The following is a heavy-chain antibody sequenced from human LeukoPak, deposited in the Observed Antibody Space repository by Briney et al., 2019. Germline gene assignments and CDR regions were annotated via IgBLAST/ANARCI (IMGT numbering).Heavy chain of an antibody. J-gene: IGHJ4*02. Sequence: PGRSLRLSCAAPGFTFSSYGMHWVRQAPGKGLEWVAVIWYDGSNKYYADSVKGRFTISRDNSKNTLYLQMNSLRAEDTAVYYCAKGPRITIFGVVTTNFDYWGQGTLVTVSS. V-gene: IGHV3-33*06. D-gene: IGHD3-3*01. CDR3: AKGPRITIFGVVTTNFDY. CDR2: IWYDGSNK. CDR1: GFTFSSYG.